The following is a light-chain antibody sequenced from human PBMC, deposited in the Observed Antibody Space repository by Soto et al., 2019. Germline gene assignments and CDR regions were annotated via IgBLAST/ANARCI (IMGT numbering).Light chain of an antibody. V-gene: IGLV2-14*01. CDR2: EVS. CDR1: SSDIGTYNS. Sequence: QSALTQPASVSGSPGQSITISSTGTSSDIGTYNSVSWYQHHPGKAPKLIIHEVSNRPSGVSNRFSGSKSGNTASLTISGLQTEDEADYYCSSYLSTSALGFGGGTKVTVL. J-gene: IGLJ3*02. CDR3: SSYLSTSALG.